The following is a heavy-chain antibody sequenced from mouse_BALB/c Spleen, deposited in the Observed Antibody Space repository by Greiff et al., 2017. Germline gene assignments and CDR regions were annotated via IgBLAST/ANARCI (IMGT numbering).Heavy chain of an antibody. V-gene: IGHV14-3*02. CDR1: GFNIKDTY. CDR2: IDPANGNT. Sequence: VQLKQSGAELVKPGASVKLSCTASGFNIKDTYMHWVKQRPEQGLEWIGRIDPANGNTKYDPKFQGKATITADTSSNTAYLQLSSLTSEDTAVYYCARGYYDYDGYAMDYWGQGTSVTVSS. CDR3: ARGYYDYDGYAMDY. J-gene: IGHJ4*01. D-gene: IGHD2-4*01.